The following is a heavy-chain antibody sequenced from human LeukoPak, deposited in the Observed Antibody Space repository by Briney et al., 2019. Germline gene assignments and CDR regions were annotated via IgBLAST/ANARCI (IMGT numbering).Heavy chain of an antibody. CDR3: ARDSGIQLPLY. D-gene: IGHD5-18*01. V-gene: IGHV4-61*02. Sequence: SQTLSLTCTVSGGSISSGSYYWSWIRQPAGKGLEWIGRIYTSGSTNYNPSLKSRVTISVDTSKNQFSLKLSSVTAADTAVYYCARDSGIQLPLYWGQGTLVTVSS. J-gene: IGHJ4*02. CDR2: IYTSGST. CDR1: GGSISSGSYY.